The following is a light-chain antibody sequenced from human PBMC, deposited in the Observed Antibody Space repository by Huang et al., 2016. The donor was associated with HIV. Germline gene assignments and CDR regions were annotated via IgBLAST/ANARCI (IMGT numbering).Light chain of an antibody. Sequence: EIVMTQSPATLSVYPGERATLSCRASQSVSSNLAWYQQKPGQAPRLLIYGASTRATGIPARFSGSVSGTEFTLTISSLQSEDFAVYYCQQYNNWWTFGQGTKVEIK. J-gene: IGKJ1*01. CDR3: QQYNNWWT. CDR1: QSVSSN. CDR2: GAS. V-gene: IGKV3-15*01.